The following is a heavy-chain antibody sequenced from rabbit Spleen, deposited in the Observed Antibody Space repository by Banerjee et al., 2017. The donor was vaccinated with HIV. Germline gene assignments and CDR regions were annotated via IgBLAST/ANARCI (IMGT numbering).Heavy chain of an antibody. J-gene: IGHJ3*01. CDR2: IVPIFGVT. V-gene: IGHV1S7*01. Sequence: QELVESGGGLVQPGGSLKLSCKASRFDFSTYSMSWVRQASGKGLEWIGYIVPIFGVTYYASWVNGRFTISSDNAQSTVDLKMTSLTAADTATYFCARAIVPWLGLTRLDLWGQGTLVTVS. D-gene: IGHD4-1*01. CDR3: ARAIVPWLGLTRLDL. CDR1: RFDFSTYS.